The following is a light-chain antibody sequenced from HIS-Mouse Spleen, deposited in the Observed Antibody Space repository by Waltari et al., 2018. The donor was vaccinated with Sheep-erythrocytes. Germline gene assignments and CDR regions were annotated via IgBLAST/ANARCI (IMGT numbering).Light chain of an antibody. CDR1: NLGDKY. CDR3: QAWDSSTAV. V-gene: IGLV3-1*01. Sequence: SYELTQPPSVSVSPGQTASITCSGDNLGDKYACWYQQKPGQSPVLVIYQDSKRPAGGPERFSASNSGNTAPLTISGTQAMDEADYYCQAWDSSTAVFGGGTKLTVL. CDR2: QDS. J-gene: IGLJ2*01.